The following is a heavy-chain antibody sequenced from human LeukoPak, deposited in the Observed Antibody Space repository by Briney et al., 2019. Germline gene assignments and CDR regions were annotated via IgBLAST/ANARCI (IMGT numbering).Heavy chain of an antibody. D-gene: IGHD6-13*01. J-gene: IGHJ4*02. CDR3: AKERGYSSSRALDY. Sequence: GGSLRLSCVVSGLTFSGASMAWVRQAPGKGLEWVASIGSSSEYIFQKDSLKGRFTISRDNAKNPVFLELNNLRAEDTAIYYSAKERGYSSSRALDYWGQGTLVTVSS. CDR2: IGSSSEYI. V-gene: IGHV3-21*01. CDR1: GLTFSGAS.